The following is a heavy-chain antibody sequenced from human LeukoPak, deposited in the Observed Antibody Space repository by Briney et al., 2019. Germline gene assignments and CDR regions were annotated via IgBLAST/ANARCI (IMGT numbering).Heavy chain of an antibody. CDR1: GFGVGSNY. Sequence: SGGSLRLSCAAPGFGVGSNYMSWVRQAPGKGLEWVSVIYTGGTTHYAESVMGRFTISRDDSHNTAHLHMSGLRAEDTAVYYCAREGRFQSFDYWGQGTLVAVSS. V-gene: IGHV3-53*01. CDR3: AREGRFQSFDY. J-gene: IGHJ4*02. CDR2: IYTGGTT.